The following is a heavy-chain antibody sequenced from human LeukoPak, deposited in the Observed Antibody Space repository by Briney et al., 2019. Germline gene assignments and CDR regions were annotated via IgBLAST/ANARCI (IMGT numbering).Heavy chain of an antibody. Sequence: SETLSLTCTVSGGSISPYFWSWIRQPPGKGLEWIGYIYYSGSTNYNPSLKSRVTISVDTSKNQFSLKLSSVTAADTAVNYCARRQTYFDYWGQGTLVTVSS. V-gene: IGHV4-59*08. CDR1: GGSISPYF. CDR3: ARRQTYFDY. CDR2: IYYSGST. J-gene: IGHJ4*02.